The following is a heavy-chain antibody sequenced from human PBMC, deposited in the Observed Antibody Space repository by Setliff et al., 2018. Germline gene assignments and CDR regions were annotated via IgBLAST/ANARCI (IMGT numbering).Heavy chain of an antibody. Sequence: SVKVSCKASGYTFSNFGFSWARQAPGQGLEWMAGTIPIFGTTEYAQKFQGRLTMTTDTSTSTAYMELNSLRPEDTAVYYCAKDLSNFGDYGDYWGQGTLVTVSS. CDR1: GYTFSNFG. CDR3: AKDLSNFGDYGDY. D-gene: IGHD4-17*01. V-gene: IGHV1-69*05. CDR2: TIPIFGTT. J-gene: IGHJ4*02.